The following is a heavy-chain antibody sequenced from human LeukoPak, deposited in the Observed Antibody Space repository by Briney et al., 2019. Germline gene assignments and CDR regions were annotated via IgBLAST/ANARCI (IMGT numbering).Heavy chain of an antibody. CDR3: ARGLLFAETLYDFWSGYNYYMDV. D-gene: IGHD3-3*01. Sequence: ASETLSLTCTVSGGSISSGSYYWSWIRQPAGKGLEWIGRIYTSGSTNYNPSLKSRVTISVDTSKNQFSLKLSSVTVADTAVYYCARGLLFAETLYDFWSGYNYYMDVWGKGTTVTVSS. V-gene: IGHV4-61*02. J-gene: IGHJ6*03. CDR1: GGSISSGSYY. CDR2: IYTSGST.